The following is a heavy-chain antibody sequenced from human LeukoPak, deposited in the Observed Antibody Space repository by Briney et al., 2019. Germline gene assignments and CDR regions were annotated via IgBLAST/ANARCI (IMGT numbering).Heavy chain of an antibody. CDR2: INPNSGGT. J-gene: IGHJ1*01. CDR3: ARESELLRKYLDH. D-gene: IGHD1-26*01. V-gene: IGHV1-2*02. Sequence: ASVKDSCKASGYTFTGYYLHWVRQAPGQGLDWMGWINPNSGGTTYAQNFKGRVTMTWDTSISTAYMELSRLRSDDTAVYYCARESELLRKYLDHWGQGTLVTVSS. CDR1: GYTFTGYY.